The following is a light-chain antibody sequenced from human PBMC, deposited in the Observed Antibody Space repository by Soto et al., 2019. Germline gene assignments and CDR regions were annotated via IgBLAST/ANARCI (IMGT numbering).Light chain of an antibody. CDR3: QQYNNWPPNT. CDR2: GAS. J-gene: IGKJ4*01. CDR1: QSVSSN. V-gene: IGKV3-15*01. Sequence: EIVMTQSPATLSVSPGERAILSCRASQSVSSNLAWYQQKPGQAPRLLIYGASTRATGIPARFSGSGTGTEFTLTISSLQSEDFAVYYCQQYNNWPPNTFGGGTKVEIK.